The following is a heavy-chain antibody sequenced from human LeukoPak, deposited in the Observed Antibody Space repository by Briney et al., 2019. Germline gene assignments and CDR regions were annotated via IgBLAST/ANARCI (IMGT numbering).Heavy chain of an antibody. CDR3: AKDYDFWPAFDI. CDR2: ISSDGSIK. V-gene: IGHV3-30*18. Sequence: GGSLRLSCTASKFTFSHYGMQWVRQAPGKGLEWVAVISSDGSIKVYADSVKGRFTLSRDNSINTVDLQMNSLRAEDTAVYYCAKDYDFWPAFDIWGQGTMVTVSS. J-gene: IGHJ3*02. D-gene: IGHD3-3*01. CDR1: KFTFSHYG.